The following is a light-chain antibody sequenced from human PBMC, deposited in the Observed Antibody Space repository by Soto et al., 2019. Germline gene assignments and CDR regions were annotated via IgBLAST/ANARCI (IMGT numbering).Light chain of an antibody. J-gene: IGLJ3*02. CDR1: NSNVGKNH. CDR3: GTWDSSLSVGV. Sequence: QSVLTQPPSVSAAPGQKVTISCSGNNSNVGKNHVSWYQQVPGSAPKLLMYENGKGSSGNTDRFSVSKSGTSATLAITGLQTGDEADYFCGTWDSSLSVGVFGGGTKVTVL. CDR2: ENG. V-gene: IGLV1-51*02.